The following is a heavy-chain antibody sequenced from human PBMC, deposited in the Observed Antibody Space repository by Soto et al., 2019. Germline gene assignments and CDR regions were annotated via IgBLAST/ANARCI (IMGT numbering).Heavy chain of an antibody. Sequence: QVQLVQSGAEVKKPGSSVKVSCKASGGTFSSYTISWVRQAPGQGLEWMGRIIPILGIANYAQKFQGRVTITADKSTSTAYMELSSLRSEDTAVYYGARDRDSYGIDYWGQGTLVTVSS. CDR2: IIPILGIA. D-gene: IGHD5-18*01. J-gene: IGHJ4*02. CDR3: ARDRDSYGIDY. V-gene: IGHV1-69*08. CDR1: GGTFSSYT.